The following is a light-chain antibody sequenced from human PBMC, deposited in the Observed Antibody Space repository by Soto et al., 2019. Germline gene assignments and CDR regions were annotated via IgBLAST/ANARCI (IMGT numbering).Light chain of an antibody. CDR2: DVT. Sequence: QSVLTQPASVSGSPGQSITISCTGTGSDVGGYNSVSWYRQDPGKAPKLIIYDVTYRPSGVSNRFSGSKSGNTASLTISGLQSEDEADYHCSSFTSSITYVFGTGTKVTVL. V-gene: IGLV2-14*01. J-gene: IGLJ1*01. CDR3: SSFTSSITYV. CDR1: GSDVGGYNS.